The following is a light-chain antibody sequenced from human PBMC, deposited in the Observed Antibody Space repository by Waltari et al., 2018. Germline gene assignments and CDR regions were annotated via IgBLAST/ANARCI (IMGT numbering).Light chain of an antibody. J-gene: IGLJ3*02. Sequence: QSALTQPAPVSGPPGQSLTISCPGTRSDVGRLTLAPWYQQHPGKAPKLLIYEGYKRPSGVSNRFSGSKSGDTASLTISGVQAEDEADYYCCSYANNRPRVFGGGTKLTVL. CDR2: EGY. V-gene: IGLV2-23*01. CDR1: RSDVGRLTL. CDR3: CSYANNRPRV.